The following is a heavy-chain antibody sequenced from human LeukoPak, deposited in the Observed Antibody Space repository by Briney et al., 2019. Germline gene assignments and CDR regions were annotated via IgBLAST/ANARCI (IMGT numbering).Heavy chain of an antibody. CDR1: GFTFSSYG. J-gene: IGHJ4*02. V-gene: IGHV3-33*01. CDR2: IWYDGSNK. CDR3: VRADVDTAMVDY. D-gene: IGHD5-18*01. Sequence: GRSLRLSCAASGFTFSSYGMHWVRQAPGKGLEWVAVIWYDGSNKYYADSVKGRFTISRDNSKNTLYPQMNSLRAEDTAVYYCVRADVDTAMVDYWGQGTLVTVSS.